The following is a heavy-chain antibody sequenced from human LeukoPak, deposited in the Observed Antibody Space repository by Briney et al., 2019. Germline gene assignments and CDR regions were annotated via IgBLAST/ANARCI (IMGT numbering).Heavy chain of an antibody. Sequence: GGSLRLSCAASGFTFSSYAMHWVRQAPGKGLEWVAVISYDGSNKYYADSVKGRFTISRDNSKNTLYLQMNSLRAEDTAVYYCARPYYYDSSGSFFDYWGQGTLVTVSS. CDR2: ISYDGSNK. CDR1: GFTFSSYA. D-gene: IGHD3-22*01. J-gene: IGHJ4*02. V-gene: IGHV3-30*01. CDR3: ARPYYYDSSGSFFDY.